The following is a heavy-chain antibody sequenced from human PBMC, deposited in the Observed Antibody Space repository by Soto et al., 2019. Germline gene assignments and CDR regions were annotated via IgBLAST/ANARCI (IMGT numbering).Heavy chain of an antibody. CDR2: ITPMFGTA. J-gene: IGHJ2*01. Sequence: QVQLVQSGAEVKKPGSSVKVSCKASGGTFSRYAISWVRQAPGQGLEWMGGITPMFGTANYAQKFQGRVTIPADESPSTGHMELRRLRSEDTAVYYCAQTLGSAVAGPGRFDLWGRGTLVIVSS. D-gene: IGHD6-19*01. CDR3: AQTLGSAVAGPGRFDL. CDR1: GGTFSRYA. V-gene: IGHV1-69*12.